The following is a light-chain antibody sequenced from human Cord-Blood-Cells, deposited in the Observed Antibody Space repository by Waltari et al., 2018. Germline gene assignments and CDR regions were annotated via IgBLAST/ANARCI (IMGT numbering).Light chain of an antibody. CDR1: SSDVGSYNL. CDR3: CSYAGSSTFEGV. Sequence: QSALTQPASVSGSPGQSITISCTGTSSDVGSYNLVSWYQQHPGKAPKRMIYGVSKRPSGVSNRFCGSKSGNTASLTIAGLQAEDEADYYCCSYAGSSTFEGVFGGGTKLTVL. V-gene: IGLV2-23*02. J-gene: IGLJ3*02. CDR2: GVS.